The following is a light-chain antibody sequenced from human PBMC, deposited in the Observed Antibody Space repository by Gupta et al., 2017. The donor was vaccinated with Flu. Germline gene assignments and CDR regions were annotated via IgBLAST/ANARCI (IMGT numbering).Light chain of an antibody. CDR2: GNS. J-gene: IGLJ3*02. CDR3: QSYDSSLSGSGV. V-gene: IGLV1-40*01. Sequence: QSVLTQPHAVSVAPGQRVTISCTGSSSNSCAAYDVHWYQQLPGTAPNILIYGNSNRPSGVTDQFSGSKSGTSASLAITGLQAEDEADYYFQSYDSSLSGSGVFGGGTKLTVL. CDR1: SSNSCAAYD.